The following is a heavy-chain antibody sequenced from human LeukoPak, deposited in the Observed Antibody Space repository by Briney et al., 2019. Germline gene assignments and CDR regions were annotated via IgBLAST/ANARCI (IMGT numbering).Heavy chain of an antibody. J-gene: IGHJ5*02. D-gene: IGHD6-13*01. CDR1: GFTFSSYG. V-gene: IGHV3-48*04. CDR2: ISSSSISI. Sequence: GGSLRLSCEASGFTFSSYGMNWVRQAPGKGLEWVSYISSSSISIYYADSVKGRFTISRDNAKNSLYLQINSLRAEDTAVYYCARDSSSSWYWIDPWGQGTLVTVSS. CDR3: ARDSSSSWYWIDP.